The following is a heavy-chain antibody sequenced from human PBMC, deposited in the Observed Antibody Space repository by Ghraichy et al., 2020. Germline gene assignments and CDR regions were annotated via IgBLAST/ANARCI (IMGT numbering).Heavy chain of an antibody. CDR3: ARRVYGGNSDYRLFDL. CDR2: IHYIGTT. CDR1: GYSISSGYS. D-gene: IGHD4-23*01. V-gene: IGHV4-38-2*01. Sequence: SETLSLTCAVSGYSISSGYSWGWIRQPPGKGLEWIGTIHYIGTTYYNPSLKSRVIISVDTSKNQFSLNLSSVTAADTAVYFCARRVYGGNSDYRLFDLWGRGTLVTVYS. J-gene: IGHJ2*01.